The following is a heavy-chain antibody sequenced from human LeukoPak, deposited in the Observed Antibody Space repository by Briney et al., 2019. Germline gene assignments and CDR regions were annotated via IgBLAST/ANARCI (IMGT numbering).Heavy chain of an antibody. D-gene: IGHD3-10*01. CDR3: ARATWFGGLLVMDYYYGMDV. CDR2: IIPIFGTA. V-gene: IGHV1-69*13. J-gene: IGHJ6*02. Sequence: SVKVSCKASGGTFSSYAINWVRQAPGQGLEWMGGIIPIFGTANYAQKFQGRVTITADESTSTAYMELSSLRSEDTAVYYCARATWFGGLLVMDYYYGMDVWGQGTTVTVSS. CDR1: GGTFSSYA.